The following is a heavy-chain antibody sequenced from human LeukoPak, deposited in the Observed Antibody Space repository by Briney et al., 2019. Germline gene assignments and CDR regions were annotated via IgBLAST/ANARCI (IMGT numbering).Heavy chain of an antibody. D-gene: IGHD2-2*02. CDR2: ISSSGSTI. CDR3: AMIGYCSSTSCYTSTYGMDV. CDR1: GFTFSDYY. J-gene: IGHJ6*02. V-gene: IGHV3-11*01. Sequence: GGSLRLSCAASGFTFSDYYMSWLRQAPGKGLEWVSYISSSGSTIYYADSVKGRFTISRDNAKNSLYLQMNSLRAEDTAVYYCAMIGYCSSTSCYTSTYGMDVWGQGTTVTVSS.